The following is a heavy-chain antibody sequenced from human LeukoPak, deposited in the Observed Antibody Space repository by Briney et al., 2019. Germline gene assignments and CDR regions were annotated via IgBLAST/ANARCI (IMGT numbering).Heavy chain of an antibody. CDR2: ISAYNGNT. CDR1: GYTFTSYG. D-gene: IGHD3-10*01. J-gene: IGHJ6*03. Sequence: ASVKVSCKASGYTFTSYGISWVRQAPGQGLEWMGWISAYNGNTNYAQKLQGRVTMTTDTSTSTAYMELRSLRSDDTAVYYCARKSITMVRGVIRYYYYYMDVWGKGTTVTVSS. CDR3: ARKSITMVRGVIRYYYYYMDV. V-gene: IGHV1-18*01.